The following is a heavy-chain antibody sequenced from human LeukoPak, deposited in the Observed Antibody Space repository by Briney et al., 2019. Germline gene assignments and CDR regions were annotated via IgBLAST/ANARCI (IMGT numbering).Heavy chain of an antibody. CDR3: ARGAVRAAAGPRDNYYYYYYMDV. CDR1: GFTFTSYG. V-gene: IGHV3-33*01. Sequence: GGSLRLSCAVSGFTFTSYGMHWVRQAPGKGLEWVAIIWYDGFDKYYADSVKGRFTISRDNSKNTLYLEMNSLRAEDTAVYYCARGAVRAAAGPRDNYYYYYYMDVWGKGTTVTVSS. D-gene: IGHD6-13*01. CDR2: IWYDGFDK. J-gene: IGHJ6*03.